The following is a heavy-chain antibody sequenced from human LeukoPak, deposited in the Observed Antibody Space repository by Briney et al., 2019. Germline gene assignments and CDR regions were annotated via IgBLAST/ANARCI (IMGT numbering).Heavy chain of an antibody. CDR3: ARGQYDYVWGSYRL. D-gene: IGHD3-16*02. V-gene: IGHV4-61*02. CDR2: IYTSGST. Sequence: SQTLSLTCTVSGGSISIGSYYWSWIRQPAGKGLEWIGRIYTSGSTNYNPSLKSRVTISVDTSKNQFSLKLSSVTAADTAVYYCARGQYDYVWGSYRLWGQGTLVTVSS. J-gene: IGHJ4*02. CDR1: GGSISIGSYY.